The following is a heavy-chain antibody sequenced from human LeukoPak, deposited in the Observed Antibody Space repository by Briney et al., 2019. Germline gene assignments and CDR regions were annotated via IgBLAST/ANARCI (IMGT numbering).Heavy chain of an antibody. CDR3: LRDESGSFFAY. CDR1: GFSFRNYN. D-gene: IGHD3-10*01. Sequence: PGGSLRLSCAASGFSFRNYNMNWVRQAPGKGLEWVSSIGGSSDFIYYGDSVKGRFTISRDNAKNSVYLQMNSLRAEDTAVYYCLRDESGSFFAYWGQGTLVIVRS. J-gene: IGHJ4*02. CDR2: IGGSSDFI. V-gene: IGHV3-21*06.